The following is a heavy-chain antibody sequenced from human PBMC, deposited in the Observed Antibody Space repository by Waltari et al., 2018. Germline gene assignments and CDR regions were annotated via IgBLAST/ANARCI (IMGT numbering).Heavy chain of an antibody. CDR1: GGSFSGYY. CDR2: INNSGST. CDR3: ARSIAGSGNYGSWNFDL. D-gene: IGHD3-10*01. J-gene: IGHJ2*01. Sequence: QVQLQQWGAGLLKPSETLSLTCAVYGGSFSGYYWSWLRQSPGKGLEWIGEINNSGSTNYNPSLNSRVTISVDTSKNQFSLKLSSVTAADTAVYYCARSIAGSGNYGSWNFDLWGRGTLVTVSS. V-gene: IGHV4-34*01.